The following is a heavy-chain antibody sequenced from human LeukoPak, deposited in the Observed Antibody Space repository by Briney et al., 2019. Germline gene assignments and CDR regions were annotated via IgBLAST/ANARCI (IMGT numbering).Heavy chain of an antibody. V-gene: IGHV3-21*01. J-gene: IGHJ4*02. D-gene: IGHD6-6*01. Sequence: GGSLRLSCAASGFTFSSCAMHWVRQAPGNGLEWVSSISSSSSYIYYADSVKGRFTISRDNDKNSLYLQMNSLRAEDTAVYYCARGRIAARRGDFDYWGQGTLVTVSS. CDR3: ARGRIAARRGDFDY. CDR1: GFTFSSCA. CDR2: ISSSSSYI.